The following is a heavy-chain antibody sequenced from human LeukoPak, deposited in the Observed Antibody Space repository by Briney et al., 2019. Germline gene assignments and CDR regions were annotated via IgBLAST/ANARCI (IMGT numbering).Heavy chain of an antibody. J-gene: IGHJ6*02. CDR3: ARTKYYDILTGYFYGMDV. Sequence: SETLSLTCAVYGGSFSGYYWSWIRQPPGKGLEWIGYIYYSGSTNYNPSLKSRVTISVDTSKNQFSLKLSSVTAADTAVYYCARTKYYDILTGYFYGMDVWGQGTTVTVSS. V-gene: IGHV4-59*08. CDR2: IYYSGST. D-gene: IGHD3-9*01. CDR1: GGSFSGYY.